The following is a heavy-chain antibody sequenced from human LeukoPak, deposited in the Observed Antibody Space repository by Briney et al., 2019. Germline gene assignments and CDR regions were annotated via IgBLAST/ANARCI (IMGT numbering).Heavy chain of an antibody. CDR3: ARDWNGSGSPNDF. V-gene: IGHV3-7*01. CDR1: GFTFSTYW. Sequence: GGSLRLSCAVSGFTFSTYWMSWVRQAPGKGLEWVANIKTDGSEKYYVDSVKDRFTISRDNAKNSLYLQMNSLRAEDTAVYYCARDWNGSGSPNDFWGQGTLVTVSS. J-gene: IGHJ4*02. CDR2: IKTDGSEK. D-gene: IGHD3-10*01.